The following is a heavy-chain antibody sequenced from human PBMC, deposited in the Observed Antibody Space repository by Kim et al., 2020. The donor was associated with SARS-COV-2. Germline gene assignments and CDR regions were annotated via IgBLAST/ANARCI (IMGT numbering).Heavy chain of an antibody. D-gene: IGHD3-22*01. CDR1: GFTFSSYA. CDR3: AKGSDSSGYYYDGYYYGMDV. Sequence: GGSLRLSCAASGFTFSSYAMSWVRQAPGKGLEWVSGISGSGGSTYYADSVKGRFTISRDNSKNTLYLQMNSLRAEDTAVYYCAKGSDSSGYYYDGYYYGMDVWGQGTTVTVSS. J-gene: IGHJ6*02. V-gene: IGHV3-23*01. CDR2: ISGSGGST.